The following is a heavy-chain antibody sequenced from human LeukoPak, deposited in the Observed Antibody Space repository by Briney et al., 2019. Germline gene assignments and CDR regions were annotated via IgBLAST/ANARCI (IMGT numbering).Heavy chain of an antibody. CDR2: INTNTGNP. CDR3: ARVPREYSYGSHFDY. Sequence: ASVKVSCKASGYTFTGYYMHWVRQAPGQGLEWMGWINTNTGNPTYAQGFTGRFVFSLDTSVSTAYLQISSLKAEDTAVYYCARVPREYSYGSHFDYWGQGTLVTVSS. CDR1: GYTFTGYY. D-gene: IGHD5-18*01. V-gene: IGHV7-4-1*02. J-gene: IGHJ4*02.